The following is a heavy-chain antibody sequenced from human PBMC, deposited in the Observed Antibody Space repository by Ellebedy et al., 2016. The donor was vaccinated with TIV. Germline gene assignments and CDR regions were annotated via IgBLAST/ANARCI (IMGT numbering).Heavy chain of an antibody. V-gene: IGHV3-48*04. Sequence: GGSLRLSCAASGFNFNTYSMNWVRQAPGKGPQWVSYISHSSIPIYYADSVKGRFTSSRDNAKNSLYLQMISLRAEDTAVYYCASDGSYGDFLSPTHAFENWGQGTMVIVSS. D-gene: IGHD4-17*01. CDR2: ISHSSIPI. J-gene: IGHJ3*02. CDR1: GFNFNTYS. CDR3: ASDGSYGDFLSPTHAFEN.